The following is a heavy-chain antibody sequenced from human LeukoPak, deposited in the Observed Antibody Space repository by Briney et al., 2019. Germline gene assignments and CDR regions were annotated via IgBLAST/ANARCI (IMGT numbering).Heavy chain of an antibody. Sequence: PGGSLRLSCAASGFTFSSYAMHWVRQAPGKGLEWVAVISYDGSNKYYADSVKGRFTISRDNSKNTLYLQMNSLRAEDTAVYYCAKDLLLWFGEIDYWGQGTLVTVSS. CDR3: AKDLLLWFGEIDY. V-gene: IGHV3-30-3*01. D-gene: IGHD3-10*01. J-gene: IGHJ4*02. CDR1: GFTFSSYA. CDR2: ISYDGSNK.